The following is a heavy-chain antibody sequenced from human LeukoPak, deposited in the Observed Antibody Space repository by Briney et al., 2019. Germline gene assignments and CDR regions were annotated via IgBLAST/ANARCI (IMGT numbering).Heavy chain of an antibody. J-gene: IGHJ4*02. CDR3: ARGPRPVVPAASSYYFDY. Sequence: SVKVSCKASGGTFSSYAISWGRQAPGQGLEWMGRIIPIFGTANYAQKFQGRVTITADESTSTAYMELSSLRSEDTAVYYCARGPRPVVPAASSYYFDYWGQGTLVTVSS. D-gene: IGHD2-2*01. CDR1: GGTFSSYA. CDR2: IIPIFGTA. V-gene: IGHV1-69*13.